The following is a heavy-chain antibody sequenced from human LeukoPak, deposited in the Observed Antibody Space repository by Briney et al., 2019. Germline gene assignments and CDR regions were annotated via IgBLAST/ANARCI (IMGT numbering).Heavy chain of an antibody. V-gene: IGHV1-46*01. Sequence: ASVKVSCKASGYTFTSYYIHWVRQAPGQGLEWMGIINPSGGSTSYVQKFQGRVTMTRDMSTSTVYMELSSLRSEDTAVYYCARAVVTSPRSAFDIWGQGTMVTVSS. CDR2: INPSGGST. CDR3: ARAVVTSPRSAFDI. CDR1: GYTFTSYY. D-gene: IGHD4-23*01. J-gene: IGHJ3*02.